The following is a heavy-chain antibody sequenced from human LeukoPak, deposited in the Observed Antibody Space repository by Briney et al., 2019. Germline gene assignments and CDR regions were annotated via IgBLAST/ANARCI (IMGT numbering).Heavy chain of an antibody. CDR1: GYTFTDYY. CDR2: INPNSGET. D-gene: IGHD3/OR15-3a*01. V-gene: IGHV1-2*02. CDR3: ARPPLLDTAEDAFDI. Sequence: GGSVKVSXKASGYTFTDYYIHWMRQAPGKGVEWLGWINPNSGETYYAQNFQGSVTITRNTSITTACMELNNLRSDDTAVYYCARPPLLDTAEDAFDIWGQGTLVTVSS. J-gene: IGHJ3*02.